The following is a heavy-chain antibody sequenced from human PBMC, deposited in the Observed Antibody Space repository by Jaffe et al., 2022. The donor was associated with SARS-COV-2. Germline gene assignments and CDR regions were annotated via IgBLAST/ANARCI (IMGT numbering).Heavy chain of an antibody. CDR2: ISGGGTES. CDR1: GFTFSLYS. D-gene: IGHD2-8*01. V-gene: IGHV3-30-3*01. CDR3: VRDREGPNGLDY. J-gene: IGHJ4*02. Sequence: QVQLVESGGGVVQPGGSLRLSCVASGFTFSLYSIHWVRQAPGKGLESVAVISGGGTESYYADSVKGRFTISRDNSKNTLYLQMNSLRVEDAAVYYCVRDREGPNGLDYWGQGTLVTVSS.